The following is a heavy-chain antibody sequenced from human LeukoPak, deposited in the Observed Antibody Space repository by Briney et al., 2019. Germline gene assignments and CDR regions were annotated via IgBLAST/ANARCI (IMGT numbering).Heavy chain of an antibody. CDR1: GFTFSSYA. V-gene: IGHV3-23*01. Sequence: PGGSLRLSCAASGFTFSSYAMTWVRRAPGKGLDWVSGITSSGGNADYADSVKGRFTISRDNSKNTLYLQMNSLRAEDTAVYYCAKEITYCSRTSCYVYWYFDLWGRGTLVTVSS. J-gene: IGHJ2*01. CDR3: AKEITYCSRTSCYVYWYFDL. CDR2: ITSSGGNA. D-gene: IGHD2-2*01.